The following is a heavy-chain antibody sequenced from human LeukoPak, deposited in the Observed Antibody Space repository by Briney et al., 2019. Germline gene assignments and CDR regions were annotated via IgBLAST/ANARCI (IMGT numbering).Heavy chain of an antibody. CDR2: IYSGGRT. CDR1: GFTVSSNY. D-gene: IGHD3-22*01. V-gene: IGHV3-66*02. J-gene: IGHJ4*02. Sequence: GGSLRLSCAASGFTVSSNYMSWVRQAPGKGLEWVSVIYSGGRTYYADSVKDRFIISRDNSKNTLYLQMNSLSAKDTALYYCARDTFYDSSGHYYYWGQGTLVTVSS. CDR3: ARDTFYDSSGHYYY.